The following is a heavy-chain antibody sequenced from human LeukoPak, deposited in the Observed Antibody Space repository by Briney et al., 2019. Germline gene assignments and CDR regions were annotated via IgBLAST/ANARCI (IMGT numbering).Heavy chain of an antibody. CDR2: IDYRGST. CDR1: GGSISTYY. J-gene: IGHJ3*02. Sequence: SETLSLTCTVSGGSISTYYWSWIRQPPGKGLEWIAYIDYRGSTTYNPSLRSRVTISVDTSRNQFSLKLYSVTAADTAVYYCARSRSGYSYDHAAFVIWGQGTMVTVSS. V-gene: IGHV4-59*01. CDR3: ARSRSGYSYDHAAFVI. D-gene: IGHD5-18*01.